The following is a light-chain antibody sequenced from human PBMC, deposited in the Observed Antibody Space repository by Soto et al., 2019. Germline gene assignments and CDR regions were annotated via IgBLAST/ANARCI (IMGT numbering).Light chain of an antibody. CDR2: GAS. Sequence: EIVLTQSPATLSLSPGERGTLSCRASQSIGNSLAWYQQKPGQNPRLLIYGASTRATGIPGRFGGSGSGTDFTLTVSSLEPQDSAVYYCHQRGNWPPFTFGGGTRVEIK. V-gene: IGKV3-11*01. CDR3: HQRGNWPPFT. CDR1: QSIGNS. J-gene: IGKJ4*01.